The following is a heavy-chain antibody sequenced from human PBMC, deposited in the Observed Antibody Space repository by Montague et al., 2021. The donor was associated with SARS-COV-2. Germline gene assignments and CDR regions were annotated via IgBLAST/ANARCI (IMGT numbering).Heavy chain of an antibody. CDR3: ARAVPYYDSSGYYTYYYYYGMDV. Sequence: SVTVSCNASVGTFSSYAISWVRQAPGQGLEWTGGIIPIFGTANYAQKFQGRVTITADESTSTAYMELSSLRSEDTAVDYCARAVPYYDSSGYYTYYYYYGMDVWGQGTTVTVAS. D-gene: IGHD3-22*01. V-gene: IGHV1-69*13. CDR1: VGTFSSYA. J-gene: IGHJ6*02. CDR2: IIPIFGTA.